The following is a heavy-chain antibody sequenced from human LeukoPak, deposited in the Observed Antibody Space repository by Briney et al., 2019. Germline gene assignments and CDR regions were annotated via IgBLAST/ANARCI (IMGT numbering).Heavy chain of an antibody. V-gene: IGHV3-30*18. CDR3: AKAHRSGMYYFDY. Sequence: PGGSLRLSCAASGFTFSTNVMHWVRQAPGKGLEWVAVISYGGGNKYYADSVKGRFSISRDDSKNTLYLQMNSLRDEDTAVYYCAKAHRSGMYYFDYWGQGTLVTVSS. CDR1: GFTFSTNV. J-gene: IGHJ4*02. CDR2: ISYGGGNK. D-gene: IGHD3-3*01.